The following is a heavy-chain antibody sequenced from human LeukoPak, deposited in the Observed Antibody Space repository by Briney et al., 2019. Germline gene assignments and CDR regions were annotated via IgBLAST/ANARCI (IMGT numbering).Heavy chain of an antibody. CDR2: ISSEGGNT. D-gene: IGHD3-10*01. J-gene: IGHJ4*02. V-gene: IGHV3-30-3*01. CDR3: ARDVNHDRFRGFYFDH. CDR1: GFTFSSYS. Sequence: GGSLRLSCAASGFTFSSYSMHWVRQAPGKGLEWVAVISSEGGNTYYADSVKGRFTISRANSKNTLYLQLNSLRPEDTAVFYCARDVNHDRFRGFYFDHWGQGTLITVSA.